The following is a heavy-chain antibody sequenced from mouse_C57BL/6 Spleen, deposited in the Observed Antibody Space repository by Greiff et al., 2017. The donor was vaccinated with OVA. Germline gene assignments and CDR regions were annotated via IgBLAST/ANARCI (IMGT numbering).Heavy chain of an antibody. J-gene: IGHJ1*03. CDR3: ARGTGNYYGRTHWYFDV. Sequence: LQQSGAELVRPGASVKMSCKASGYTFTSYNMHWVKQTPRQGLEWIGAIYPGNGDTSYNQQFKGKATLTVDKSSSTAYMQLSSLTSEDSAVYCCARGTGNYYGRTHWYFDVWGTGTTVTVSS. CDR1: GYTFTSYN. V-gene: IGHV1-12*01. D-gene: IGHD1-1*01. CDR2: IYPGNGDT.